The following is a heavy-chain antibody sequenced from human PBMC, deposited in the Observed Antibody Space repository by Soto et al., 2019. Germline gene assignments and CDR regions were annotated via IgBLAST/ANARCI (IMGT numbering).Heavy chain of an antibody. Sequence: GASVKVSCKASGYTFTSYGISWVQQAPGQGLEWMGWISAYNGNTNYAQKLQGRVTMTTDTSTSTAYMELRSLRSDDTAVYYCARVGYNWNPDYYYYYGMDVWGQGTTVTVSS. J-gene: IGHJ6*02. D-gene: IGHD1-20*01. CDR1: GYTFTSYG. CDR3: ARVGYNWNPDYYYYYGMDV. V-gene: IGHV1-18*01. CDR2: ISAYNGNT.